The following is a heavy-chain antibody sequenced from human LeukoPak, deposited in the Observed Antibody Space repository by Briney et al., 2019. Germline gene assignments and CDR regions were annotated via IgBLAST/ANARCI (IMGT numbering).Heavy chain of an antibody. D-gene: IGHD3-9*01. V-gene: IGHV4-39*01. CDR3: ARRHDILTGYYHNWFDP. CDR1: GGSISSSSYY. Sequence: PSETLSLTCTVSGGSISSSSYYWGWIRQPPGKGLEWIGSIYYSGSTYYNPSLKSRVTISVDTSKNQFSLKLSSVTAADTAVYYCARRHDILTGYYHNWFDPWGQGTLVTVSS. CDR2: IYYSGST. J-gene: IGHJ5*02.